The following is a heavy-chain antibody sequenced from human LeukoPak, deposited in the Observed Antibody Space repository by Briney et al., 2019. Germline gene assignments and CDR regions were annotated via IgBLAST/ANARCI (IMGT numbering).Heavy chain of an antibody. CDR3: ARDRGRKVAGTLMNYFDY. V-gene: IGHV3-48*03. CDR2: ISSSGSTI. Sequence: AGGSLRLSCAASGFTFSSYEMNWVRQAPGKGLEWVSYISSSGSTIYYADSVKGRFTISRDNAKNSLYLQMNSLRAEDTAVYYCARDRGRKVAGTLMNYFDYWGQGTLVTVSS. D-gene: IGHD6-19*01. J-gene: IGHJ4*02. CDR1: GFTFSSYE.